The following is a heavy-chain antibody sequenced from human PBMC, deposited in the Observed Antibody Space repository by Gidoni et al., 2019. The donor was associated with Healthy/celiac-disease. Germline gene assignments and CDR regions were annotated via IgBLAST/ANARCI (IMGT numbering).Heavy chain of an antibody. CDR1: AGSISSYY. Sequence: QVQLQESGPGLVKPSETLSLTCPVSAGSISSYYWSWIRQPPGKGLEWIGYIYYSGSTNYNPSLKSRVTISVDTSKNRFSLKLSSVTAADAAVYYCASLYSSSDNGWFDPWGQGTLVTVSS. CDR3: ASLYSSSDNGWFDP. J-gene: IGHJ5*02. CDR2: IYYSGST. V-gene: IGHV4-59*01. D-gene: IGHD6-6*01.